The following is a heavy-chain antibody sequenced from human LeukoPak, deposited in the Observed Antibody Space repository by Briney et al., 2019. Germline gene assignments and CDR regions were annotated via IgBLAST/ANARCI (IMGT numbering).Heavy chain of an antibody. CDR2: INHSGST. D-gene: IGHD3-22*01. CDR1: GGSFSGYY. Sequence: SETLSLTCAVYGGSFSGYYWSWIRQPPGKGLEWIGEINHSGSTNYNPSLKSRVTISVDTSKNQFSLKLSSVTAADTAVYYCARFRPYYYDSSGRRYYFDYWGQGTLGTVSS. V-gene: IGHV4-34*01. J-gene: IGHJ4*02. CDR3: ARFRPYYYDSSGRRYYFDY.